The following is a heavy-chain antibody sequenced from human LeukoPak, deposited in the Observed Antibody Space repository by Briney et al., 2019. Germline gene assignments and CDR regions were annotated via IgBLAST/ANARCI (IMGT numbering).Heavy chain of an antibody. J-gene: IGHJ3*01. Sequence: PGGSLRLSCAASGFTFNNYWMTWVRQGPGKGLEWVAQIKEDGREKYYVDSVRGRSTISRDNAKYSLYLQMNSLRVEDTALYYCARDKASGSSYGSSFHFWGQGTMVTVSS. V-gene: IGHV3-7*01. D-gene: IGHD1-26*01. CDR1: GFTFNNYW. CDR3: ARDKASGSSYGSSFHF. CDR2: IKEDGREK.